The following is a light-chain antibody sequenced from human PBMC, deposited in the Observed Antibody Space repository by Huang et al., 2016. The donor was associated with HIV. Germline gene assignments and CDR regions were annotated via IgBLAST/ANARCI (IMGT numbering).Light chain of an antibody. Sequence: LLTQSPVTLSVSPGENVTLSCRASQSIATNLAWYQQRPGQAPSLLIYGASTRIIDIPGRFNGSASGTQFTLSITSLQPDDFTVYYCQQYNVWPYTFGQGTKLEIK. CDR1: QSIATN. J-gene: IGKJ2*01. V-gene: IGKV3-15*01. CDR3: QQYNVWPYT. CDR2: GAS.